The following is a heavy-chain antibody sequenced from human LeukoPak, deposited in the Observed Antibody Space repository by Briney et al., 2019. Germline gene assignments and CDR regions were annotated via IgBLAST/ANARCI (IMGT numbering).Heavy chain of an antibody. CDR1: GFIFRDYT. J-gene: IGHJ4*02. CDR3: AKEEGNTLGDY. CDR2: IRSSGADI. D-gene: IGHD7-27*01. V-gene: IGHV3-48*01. Sequence: GGSLRLSCAASGFIFRDYTMTWVRQAPGKGLEWVSHIRSSGADIRYADSVKGRFTISRDNSKNTLYLQMNSLRSEDTAMYYCAKEEGNTLGDYWGQGTMVTVSS.